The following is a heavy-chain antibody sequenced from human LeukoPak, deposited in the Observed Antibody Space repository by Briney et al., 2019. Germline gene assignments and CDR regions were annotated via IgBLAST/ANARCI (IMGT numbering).Heavy chain of an antibody. CDR3: ARASSGSYLVD. Sequence: PSETLSLTCTVSGGSISSYYWSWIRQPPGKGLEWIGYIYYSGSTNYSPSLKSRVTISVDTSKNQLSLKLNSVTAADTAVYYCARASSGSYLVDWGQGTLVTVSS. V-gene: IGHV4-59*01. D-gene: IGHD3-10*01. CDR2: IYYSGST. J-gene: IGHJ4*02. CDR1: GGSISSYY.